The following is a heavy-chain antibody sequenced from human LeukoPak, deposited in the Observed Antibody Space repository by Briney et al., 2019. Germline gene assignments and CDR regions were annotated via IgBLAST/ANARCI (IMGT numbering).Heavy chain of an antibody. D-gene: IGHD5-12*01. CDR2: ISSSGSTI. V-gene: IGHV3-11*01. CDR1: GFTFSDYY. CDR3: ARSPPSLIVATIQDYYYYGMDV. J-gene: IGHJ6*02. Sequence: PGGSLRLSCAASGFTFSDYYMSWIRQAPGKGLGWVSYISSSGSTIYYADSVKGRFTISRDNAKNSLYLQMNSLRAEDTAVYYCARSPPSLIVATIQDYYYYGMDVWGQGTTVTVSS.